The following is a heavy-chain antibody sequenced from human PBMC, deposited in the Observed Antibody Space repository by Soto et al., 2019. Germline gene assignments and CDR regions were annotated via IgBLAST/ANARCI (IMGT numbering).Heavy chain of an antibody. V-gene: IGHV3-23*01. D-gene: IGHD6-19*01. J-gene: IGHJ4*02. CDR1: GFTFSSYA. Sequence: GGSLRLSCAASGFTFSSYAMSWVRQAPGKGLEWVSAISGSGGSTYYADSVKGRFTISRDNSKNTLYLQMNSLRAEDTAVYYCAKEGIAVAGTGDYFDYWGQGTLVTVSS. CDR2: ISGSGGST. CDR3: AKEGIAVAGTGDYFDY.